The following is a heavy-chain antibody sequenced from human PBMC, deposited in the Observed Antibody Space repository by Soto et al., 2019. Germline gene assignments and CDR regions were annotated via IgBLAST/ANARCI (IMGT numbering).Heavy chain of an antibody. Sequence: GGSLRLSCAASGFTFSSYAMSWVRQAPGKGLEWVSAISGSGGSTYYADSVKGRFTISRDNSKNTLYLQMNSLRAEDTAVYYCAKAAEITVGGDYYFDYWGQGTLVTVSS. J-gene: IGHJ4*02. CDR2: ISGSGGST. V-gene: IGHV3-23*01. D-gene: IGHD3-16*01. CDR3: AKAAEITVGGDYYFDY. CDR1: GFTFSSYA.